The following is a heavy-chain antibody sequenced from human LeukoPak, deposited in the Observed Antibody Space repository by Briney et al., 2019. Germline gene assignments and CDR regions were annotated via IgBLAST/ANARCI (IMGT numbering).Heavy chain of an antibody. CDR2: IKQDGREK. D-gene: IGHD3-22*01. CDR1: GFTFSKYW. Sequence: GGSLRLSCAASGFTFSKYWMSWVRQAPGKGLEWVANIKQDGREKYYVDSVKGRFTISRDNAKNSLYLQMNSLRAEDTAVYYCAREGLYYYDSSGYYASNWFDPWGQGTLVTVSS. V-gene: IGHV3-7*01. CDR3: AREGLYYYDSSGYYASNWFDP. J-gene: IGHJ5*02.